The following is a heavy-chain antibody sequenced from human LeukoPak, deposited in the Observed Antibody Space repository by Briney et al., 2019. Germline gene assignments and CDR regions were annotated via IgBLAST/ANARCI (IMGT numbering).Heavy chain of an antibody. Sequence: GGSLRLSCAASGFTFSSYVMHWVRQAPGKGLEWVSAISGSGGSTYYADSVKGRFTISRDNSKNTLYLQMNSLRAEDTAVYYCAKAHPLIYGDISGVFDYWGQGTLVTVSS. J-gene: IGHJ4*02. CDR1: GFTFSSYV. D-gene: IGHD5-12*01. CDR2: ISGSGGST. V-gene: IGHV3-23*01. CDR3: AKAHPLIYGDISGVFDY.